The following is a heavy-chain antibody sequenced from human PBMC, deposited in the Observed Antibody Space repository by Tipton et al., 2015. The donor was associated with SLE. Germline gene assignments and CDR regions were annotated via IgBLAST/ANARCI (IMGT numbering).Heavy chain of an antibody. V-gene: IGHV4-31*02. CDR1: GVSISSGGFY. Sequence: LRLSCTVSGVSISSGGFYWSWIRQHPGKGLEWIGYIYYSGRTYYNPSLKSPVTISVDTSKNLFSLKLSSVTAADTAVYYCALGFWFGEWEWPVVRNWGRGTLVTVSS. CDR2: IYYSGRT. CDR3: ALGFWFGEWEWPVVRN. D-gene: IGHD3-10*01. J-gene: IGHJ4*02.